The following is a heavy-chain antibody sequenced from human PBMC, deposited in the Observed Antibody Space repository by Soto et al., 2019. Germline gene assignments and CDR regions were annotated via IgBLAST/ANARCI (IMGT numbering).Heavy chain of an antibody. J-gene: IGHJ4*02. V-gene: IGHV3-74*01. CDR1: GFTFNNNW. CDR3: TRGGATGAGIYHFGN. D-gene: IGHD3-10*01. Sequence: EVQLVETGGGLVQPGGSLRLSCAASGFTFNNNWMHWVRQAPGKGLVWISRIKSDGTTTTYADFVKGRFIISRDNAKNTVYLQVNSLGGEDTAVYYCTRGGATGAGIYHFGNWGQGTLVTVSS. CDR2: IKSDGTTT.